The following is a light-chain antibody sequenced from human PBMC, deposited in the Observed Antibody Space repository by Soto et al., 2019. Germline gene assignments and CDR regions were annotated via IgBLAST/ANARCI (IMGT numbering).Light chain of an antibody. J-gene: IGKJ4*01. CDR2: GAS. CDR1: QSVSSNY. Sequence: EIVMTQSPGTLSLSPGETATLSCRASQSVSSNYVAWFHQKPGQAPRLLIYGASSRATGVPDRFSASGSGTDFTLTISSLQPEDFATYYCQQSHSTPLTFGGGTKVEIK. V-gene: IGKV3-20*01. CDR3: QQSHSTPLT.